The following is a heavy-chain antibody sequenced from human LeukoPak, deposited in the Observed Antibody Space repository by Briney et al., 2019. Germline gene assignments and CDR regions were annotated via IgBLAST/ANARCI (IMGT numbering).Heavy chain of an antibody. CDR3: ASLYCSGGICYSGLGSADY. J-gene: IGHJ4*02. CDR2: IYYSGST. D-gene: IGHD2-15*01. V-gene: IGHV4-4*02. Sequence: SGTLSLTCAVSGGSILSTNWWSWVRQPPGKGLEWIGSIYYSGSTYYNPSLKSRVTISVDTSKNQFSLKLSSVTAADTAVYFCASLYCSGGICYSGLGSADYWGRGTLVTVSS. CDR1: GGSILSTNW.